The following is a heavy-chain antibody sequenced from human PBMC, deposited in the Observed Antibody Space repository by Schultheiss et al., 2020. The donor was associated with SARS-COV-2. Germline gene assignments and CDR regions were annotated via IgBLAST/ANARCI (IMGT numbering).Heavy chain of an antibody. J-gene: IGHJ4*02. V-gene: IGHV4-34*01. CDR3: ASRGGVVTAPHFDY. CDR1: GGSFSGYY. D-gene: IGHD2-21*02. CDR2: INHSGST. Sequence: SETLSLTCAVYGGSFSGYYWSWIRQPPGKGLEWIGEINHSGSTNYNPSLKSRVTISVDKSKNQFSLKLSSVTAADTAVYYCASRGGVVTAPHFDYWGQGTLVTVSS.